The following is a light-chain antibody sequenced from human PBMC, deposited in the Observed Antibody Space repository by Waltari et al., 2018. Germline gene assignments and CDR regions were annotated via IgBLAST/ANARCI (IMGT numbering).Light chain of an antibody. CDR2: KAS. Sequence: DIQMTQSPSTLSASVGDRVTITCRASQSISSWLAWYQQKPGKAPNLLIYKASTFESGVPSSFSASGSGTEFTLTISSLQPEDFATYHCQQYSSYRAFGQGTTVEIK. CDR1: QSISSW. CDR3: QQYSSYRA. J-gene: IGKJ1*01. V-gene: IGKV1-5*03.